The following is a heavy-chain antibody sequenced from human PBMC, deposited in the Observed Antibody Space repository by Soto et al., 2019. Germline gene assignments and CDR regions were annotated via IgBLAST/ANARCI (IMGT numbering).Heavy chain of an antibody. CDR3: ARGRTVRDHDDLDL. V-gene: IGHV3-30-3*01. CDR2: MSYDGNST. J-gene: IGHJ4*02. CDR1: GFTFSSYS. D-gene: IGHD2-21*01. Sequence: QVQLVESGGGVVQPGRSLRLSCAASGFTFSSYSMHWVRQAPGKGLEWVAAMSYDGNSTYFADSVKGRFTISRDNSKNTRSLQMNSLGAEDSAVYYCARGRTVRDHDDLDLWGQGNLVNVSS.